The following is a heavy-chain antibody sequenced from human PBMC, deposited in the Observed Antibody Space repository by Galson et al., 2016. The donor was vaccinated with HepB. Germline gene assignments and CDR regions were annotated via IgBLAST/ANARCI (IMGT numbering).Heavy chain of an antibody. CDR2: IYFDGTT. CDR1: GDTVSSGGYS. D-gene: IGHD7-27*01. V-gene: IGHV4-30-2*01. Sequence: TLSLTCAVSGDTVSSGGYSWNWVRQPPGRGLEWIGYIYFDGTTSYNPSLKSRLTISLDTSKNQISLKLSSVTAADTAVYYCARGRRLGIDYWGQGTLVTVSS. J-gene: IGHJ4*02. CDR3: ARGRRLGIDY.